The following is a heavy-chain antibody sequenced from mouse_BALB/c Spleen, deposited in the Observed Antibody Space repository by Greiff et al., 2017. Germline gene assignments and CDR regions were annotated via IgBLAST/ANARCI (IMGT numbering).Heavy chain of an antibody. J-gene: IGHJ2*01. CDR2: ISSGGST. CDR3: ARGGGYYVLFDY. V-gene: IGHV5-6-5*01. D-gene: IGHD2-3*01. CDR1: GFTFSSYA. Sequence: EVKLMESGGGLVKPGGSLKLSCAASGFTFSSYAMSWVRQTPEKRLEWVASISSGGSTYYPDSVKGRFTISRDNARNILYLQMSSLRSEDTAMYYCARGGGYYVLFDYWGQGTTLTVSS.